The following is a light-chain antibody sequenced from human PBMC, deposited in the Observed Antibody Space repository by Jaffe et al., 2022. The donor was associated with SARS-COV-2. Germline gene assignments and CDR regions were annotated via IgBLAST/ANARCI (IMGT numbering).Light chain of an antibody. CDR3: QSYDSSLSGYVV. Sequence: QSVLTQPPSVSGAPGQRVTISCTGSSSNIGAGYDVHWYQQLPGTAPKLVIYGNRNRPSGVPDRFSGSKSGTSASLAITGLQAEDEADYYCQSYDSSLSGYVVFGGGTKLTVL. CDR1: SSNIGAGYD. V-gene: IGLV1-40*01. J-gene: IGLJ2*01. CDR2: GNR.